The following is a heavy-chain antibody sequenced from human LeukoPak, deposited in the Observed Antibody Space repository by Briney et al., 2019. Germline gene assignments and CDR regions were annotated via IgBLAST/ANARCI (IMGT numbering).Heavy chain of an antibody. V-gene: IGHV3-7*01. J-gene: IGHJ4*02. D-gene: IGHD2-2*01. CDR3: AREGCSSTSCSDFDY. Sequence: QSGGSLRLSCAASGFTFSSYWMSWVRQAPGKGLEWVANIKQDGSEKYYVDSVKGRFTISRDNAKNSLYLQMNSLRAEDTAVYYCAREGCSSTSCSDFDYWGQGTLVTVSS. CDR1: GFTFSSYW. CDR2: IKQDGSEK.